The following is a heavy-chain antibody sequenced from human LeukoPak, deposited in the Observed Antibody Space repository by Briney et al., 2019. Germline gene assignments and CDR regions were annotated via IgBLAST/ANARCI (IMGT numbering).Heavy chain of an antibody. V-gene: IGHV4-59*01. CDR1: GGSIRSYY. CDR2: IYYSGHT. D-gene: IGHD1-1*01. Sequence: SETLSLTCTVSGGSIRSYYWSWIRQPPGKGLEWLGFIYYSGHTHYNLSLKSRVTILVDTSKNQFSLKLTPVTAADTPVYYCARGGRKNNSIYYFDYWEQGTLVTVSS. J-gene: IGHJ4*02. CDR3: ARGGRKNNSIYYFDY.